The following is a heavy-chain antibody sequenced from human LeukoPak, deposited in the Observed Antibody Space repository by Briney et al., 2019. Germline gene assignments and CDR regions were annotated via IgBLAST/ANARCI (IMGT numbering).Heavy chain of an antibody. CDR2: ITGSGGDA. D-gene: IGHD2-15*01. CDR1: GLTFSNYA. V-gene: IGHV3-23*01. CDR3: AKGLKGCSGSSCYYFFDF. J-gene: IGHJ4*02. Sequence: GGSLRLSCAVSGLTFSNYAMNWVRQPPGRGLEWGLSITGSGGDAYYAKSVKGRFNISRDNSKQTLDMQMNSLRAEDTAVYYCAKGLKGCSGSSCYYFFDFWGQGALITVSS.